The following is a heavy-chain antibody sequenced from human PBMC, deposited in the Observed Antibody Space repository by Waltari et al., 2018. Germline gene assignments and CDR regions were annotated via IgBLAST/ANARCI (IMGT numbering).Heavy chain of an antibody. Sequence: QVQLQESGPGLVKPSETLSLTCTVSGGSLSSYYWSWIRQPPGKGLEWIGYIYYSGSTNYNPSLKSRVTISVDTSKNQFSLKLSSVTAADTAVYYCARDRGTNSGIADYYYGMDVWGQGTTVTVSS. V-gene: IGHV4-59*01. J-gene: IGHJ6*02. CDR3: ARDRGTNSGIADYYYGMDV. CDR2: IYYSGST. CDR1: GGSLSSYY. D-gene: IGHD6-13*01.